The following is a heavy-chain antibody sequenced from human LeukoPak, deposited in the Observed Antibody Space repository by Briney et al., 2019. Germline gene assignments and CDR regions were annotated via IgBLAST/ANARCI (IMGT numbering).Heavy chain of an antibody. CDR3: ARAGYGSGSYGFYFDY. D-gene: IGHD3-10*01. Sequence: SETLSLTCAVYGHFISSGYYWGWIWQPPGKGLEWIGRIYHSGSIYYIMSLKSRVTISLYTSKNQFSLELSSVTATDTAVYYCARAGYGSGSYGFYFDYWGQGTLVTVSS. J-gene: IGHJ4*02. V-gene: IGHV4-38-2*01. CDR1: GHFISSGYY. CDR2: IYHSGSI.